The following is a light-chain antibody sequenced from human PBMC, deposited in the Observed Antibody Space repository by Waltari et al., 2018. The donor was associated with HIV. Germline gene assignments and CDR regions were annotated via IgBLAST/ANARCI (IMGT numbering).Light chain of an antibody. CDR3: ASYEPTNTFYVL. Sequence: QSALPHPPTASGSPGQPVTIPCTGTSSDFGGYNNFSCYQQHPCNAPKLIMTGVTKRPSRVPGRFSGSKSGDTASLTVSSLQAEDEAHYYCASYEPTNTFYVLFGGGTELTVL. J-gene: IGLJ2*01. CDR1: SSDFGGYNN. V-gene: IGLV2-8*01. CDR2: GVT.